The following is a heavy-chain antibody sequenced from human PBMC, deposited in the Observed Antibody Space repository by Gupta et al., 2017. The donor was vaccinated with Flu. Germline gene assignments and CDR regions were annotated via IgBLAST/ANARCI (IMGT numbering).Heavy chain of an antibody. Sequence: TFTDYYMHWVQQAPGKGLEWMGLVDPEEGETIYAEKFQGRVTITADTSTDTAYMELSSLRSEDTAVYYCAIMLAEQLVFDYWGQGTLVTVSA. CDR3: AIMLAEQLVFDY. D-gene: IGHD6-6*01. CDR1: TFTDYY. CDR2: VDPEEGET. J-gene: IGHJ4*02. V-gene: IGHV1-69-2*01.